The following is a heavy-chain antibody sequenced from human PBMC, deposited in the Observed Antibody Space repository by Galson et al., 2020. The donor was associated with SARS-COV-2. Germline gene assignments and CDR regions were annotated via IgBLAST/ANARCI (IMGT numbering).Heavy chain of an antibody. Sequence: SETLSLPCTVSGYSISTTNYWGWVRQPPGKGLEWIGSIYPNGRTYYNPSLKSRVTISVYTSKNQFSLRLDSVTAADTALCYCARQGVNMIVVVTFPGWYFYLWGRCSRVTVSS. V-gene: IGHV4-38-2*02. CDR3: ARQGVNMIVVVTFPGWYFYL. CDR2: IYPNGRT. D-gene: IGHD3-22*01. J-gene: IGHJ2*01. CDR1: GYSISTTNY.